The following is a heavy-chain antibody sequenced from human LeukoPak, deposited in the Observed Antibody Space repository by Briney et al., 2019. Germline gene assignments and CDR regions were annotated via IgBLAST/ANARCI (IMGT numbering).Heavy chain of an antibody. Sequence: ASVKVSCKASGYTFTDYGITWVRQAPGQGLEWMGWISARNGNTKYSQRLQGRVTMTTDTSTSTAYMELRSLTSDDTAVYYCVRDHALWSNCFDYWGQGALVTVSS. J-gene: IGHJ4*02. D-gene: IGHD2/OR15-2a*01. CDR3: VRDHALWSNCFDY. CDR1: GYTFTDYG. V-gene: IGHV1-18*01. CDR2: ISARNGNT.